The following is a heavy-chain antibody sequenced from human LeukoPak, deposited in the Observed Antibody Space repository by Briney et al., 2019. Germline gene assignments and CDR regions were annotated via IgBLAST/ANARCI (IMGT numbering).Heavy chain of an antibody. J-gene: IGHJ5*02. CDR3: ARRSDFRNWFDP. Sequence: GESLQISCKAFGYSFTNYWIDWVCQMPGKGLEWMGNIYPGNSQTTYRPSFEGQVTISADRSISTAYLQWNSLKASDTAMYYCARRSDFRNWFDPWGLGTLVTVSA. V-gene: IGHV5-51*01. CDR2: IYPGNSQT. D-gene: IGHD2-21*02. CDR1: GYSFTNYW.